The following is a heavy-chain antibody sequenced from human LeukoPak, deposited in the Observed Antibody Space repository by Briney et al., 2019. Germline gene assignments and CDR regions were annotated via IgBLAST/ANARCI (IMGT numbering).Heavy chain of an antibody. CDR3: ARDGPFDY. CDR2: IYSGGFT. V-gene: IGHV3-66*01. CDR1: GFTVSSNH. Sequence: GGSLRLSCAPSGFTVSSNHMSWVRQAPGKGLEWVSVIYSGGFTSYADSVKGRFIISRGNSKNTLYLQMNSLRAEDTAVYYCARDGPFDYWGQGTLVTVSS. J-gene: IGHJ4*02.